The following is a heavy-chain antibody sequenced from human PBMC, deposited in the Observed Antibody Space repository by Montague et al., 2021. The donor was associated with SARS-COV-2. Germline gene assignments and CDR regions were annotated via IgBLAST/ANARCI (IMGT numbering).Heavy chain of an antibody. CDR2: IYNDGST. CDR1: GFTVSSNY. D-gene: IGHD1-26*01. J-gene: IGHJ4*02. Sequence: SLRLSCSASGFTVSSNYMSWVRQAPGKGLEWVSVIYNDGSTYYAXSVKGRFTISRHNSKNTLYLQMNSLRAEDTAMYYCAGDRSGYLDYWGQGTLVTVSS. CDR3: AGDRSGYLDY. V-gene: IGHV3-53*04.